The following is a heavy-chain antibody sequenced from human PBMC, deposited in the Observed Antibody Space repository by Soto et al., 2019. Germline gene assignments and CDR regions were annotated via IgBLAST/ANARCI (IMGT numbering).Heavy chain of an antibody. J-gene: IGHJ6*03. CDR1: GGSFSGYY. CDR2: INHSGST. Sequence: SETLSLTCAVYGGSFSGYYWSWIRQPPGKGLEWIGEINHSGSTNYNPSLKSRVTISVDTSKNQFSLKLSSVTAADTAVYYCARAVVVGYYYYYYMDVWGKGTTVTVSS. D-gene: IGHD2-15*01. CDR3: ARAVVVGYYYYYYMDV. V-gene: IGHV4-34*01.